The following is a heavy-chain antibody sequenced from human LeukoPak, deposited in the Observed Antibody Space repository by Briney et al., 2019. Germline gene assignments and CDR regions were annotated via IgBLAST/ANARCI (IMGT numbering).Heavy chain of an antibody. J-gene: IGHJ6*02. D-gene: IGHD2-2*03. CDR2: ISWNSGSI. CDR1: GFTFDDYA. V-gene: IGHV3-9*01. Sequence: PGGSLRLPCAASGFTFDDYAMHWVRQAPGKGLEWVSGISWNSGSIGYADSVKGRFTISRDNAKNSLYLQMNSLRAEDTALYYCAKGGYCSSTSCLYYYYGMDVWGQGTTVTVSS. CDR3: AKGGYCSSTSCLYYYYGMDV.